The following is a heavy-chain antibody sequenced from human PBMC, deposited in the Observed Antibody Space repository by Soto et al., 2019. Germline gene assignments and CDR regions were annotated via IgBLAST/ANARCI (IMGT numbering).Heavy chain of an antibody. CDR1: GFTVSSYE. CDR3: TKEKSVINSGYDAFDI. Sequence: GGSLRLSCAASGFTVSSYEMDWVRQAPGKGLEWVAYISISGGTIYYGDSVGGRFTISRDNADNSLYLQMNSLRAEDTAVYYCTKEKSVINSGYDAFDIWGRGTVVTVS. J-gene: IGHJ3*02. CDR2: ISISGGTI. D-gene: IGHD5-12*01. V-gene: IGHV3-48*03.